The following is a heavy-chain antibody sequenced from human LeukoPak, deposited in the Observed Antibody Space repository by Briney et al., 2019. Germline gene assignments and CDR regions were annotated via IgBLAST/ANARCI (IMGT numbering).Heavy chain of an antibody. J-gene: IGHJ5*02. V-gene: IGHV1-8*03. CDR1: RYTSTSYD. Sequence: ASVTVSCMASRYTSTSYDIYWVREAIGPRLEWMGWMNPNSGNTGYAQKFQGRVTITRNTSISTGYMGLRSLRSEDTAVYYCARGRGVGATFPGSWGQGTLFTVSS. CDR2: MNPNSGNT. D-gene: IGHD1-26*01. CDR3: ARGRGVGATFPGS.